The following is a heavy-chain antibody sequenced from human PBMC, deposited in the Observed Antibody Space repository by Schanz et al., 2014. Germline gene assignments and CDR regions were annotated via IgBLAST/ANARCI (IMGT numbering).Heavy chain of an antibody. J-gene: IGHJ4*02. CDR2: INPSSGTT. D-gene: IGHD6-13*01. V-gene: IGHV1-46*03. CDR1: GYTFTTYY. CDR3: ARDGEAAAGCDY. Sequence: QVQLVQSAPEVKQPGASVKVSCKASGYTFTTYYIHWVRQAPGQGLEWMGKINPSSGTTRIAQNFQGRLTVTRDTSTSTVYMELSSLRSEDTAVYYCARDGEAAAGCDYWGQGTLVTVSS.